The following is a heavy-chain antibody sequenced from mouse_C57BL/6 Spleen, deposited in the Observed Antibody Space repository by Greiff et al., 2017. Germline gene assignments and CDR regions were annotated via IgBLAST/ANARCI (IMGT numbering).Heavy chain of an antibody. CDR1: GFTFSDAW. V-gene: IGHV6-6*01. D-gene: IGHD2-2*01. CDR2: IRNKANTHAT. J-gene: IGHJ1*03. CDR3: TGGYPDYWYFDV. Sequence: EVQLVESGGGLVQPGGSMKLSCAASGFTFSDAWMDWVRQSPEKGLEWVAEIRNKANTHATYYAESVKGRFTISRDDSKSSVYLQMNSLRAEDTGIYYCTGGYPDYWYFDVWGTGTTVTVSS.